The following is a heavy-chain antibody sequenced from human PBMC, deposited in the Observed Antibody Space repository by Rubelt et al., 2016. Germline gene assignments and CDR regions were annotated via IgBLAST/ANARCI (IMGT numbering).Heavy chain of an antibody. J-gene: IGHJ6*02. Sequence: APGQGLEWMGRIIPILGIANYAQKFQGRVTITADKSTSTAYMELSSLRSEDTAVYYCARDEGLTIFGHYGMDVWGQGTTVTVSS. V-gene: IGHV1-69*04. CDR3: ARDEGLTIFGHYGMDV. D-gene: IGHD3-3*01. CDR2: IIPILGIA.